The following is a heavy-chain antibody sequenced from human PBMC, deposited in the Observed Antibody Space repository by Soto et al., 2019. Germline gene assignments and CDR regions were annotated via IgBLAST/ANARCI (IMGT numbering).Heavy chain of an antibody. CDR1: GYTFTSYG. V-gene: IGHV1-18*01. D-gene: IGHD3-16*02. J-gene: IGHJ6*02. CDR2: IGAYNGNT. Sequence: ASVKVSFKASGYTFTSYGISGVRQAPGQGLEWMGWIGAYNGNTNYAQKLQGRVTMTTDTSTSTAYMQLRSLRSDDTAVYYCARDRVMITSGGVIAGPGGMDVWGQGTTVTVSS. CDR3: ARDRVMITSGGVIAGPGGMDV.